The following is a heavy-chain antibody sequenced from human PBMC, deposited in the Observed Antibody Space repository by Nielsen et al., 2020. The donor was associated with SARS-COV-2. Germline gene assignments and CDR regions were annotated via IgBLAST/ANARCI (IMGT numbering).Heavy chain of an antibody. CDR1: GGSISSGSYY. Sequence: SETLSLTCTVSGGSISSGSYYWSWIRQPAGKGLEWIGRIYTSGSTNYNPSLKSRVTISVDTSKNQFSLKLSSVTAADTAVYYCAREGRYSGYEEDVWGQGTTVTVSS. CDR2: IYTSGST. J-gene: IGHJ6*02. D-gene: IGHD5-12*01. CDR3: AREGRYSGYEEDV. V-gene: IGHV4-61*02.